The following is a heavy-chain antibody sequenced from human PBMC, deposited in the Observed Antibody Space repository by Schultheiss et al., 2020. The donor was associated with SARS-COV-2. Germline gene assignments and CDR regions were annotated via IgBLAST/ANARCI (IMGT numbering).Heavy chain of an antibody. CDR1: GFTFSSYG. CDR2: IKEDGSDK. Sequence: GGSLRLSCAASGFTFSSYGMHWVRQAPGKGLEWVANIKEDGSDKHYADSVKGRFTISRDNSKNTLYLQMNSLRAEDTAVYYCARDRTMVAPTYYFDYWGQGTLVTVSS. D-gene: IGHD2-15*01. J-gene: IGHJ4*02. CDR3: ARDRTMVAPTYYFDY. V-gene: IGHV3-30*02.